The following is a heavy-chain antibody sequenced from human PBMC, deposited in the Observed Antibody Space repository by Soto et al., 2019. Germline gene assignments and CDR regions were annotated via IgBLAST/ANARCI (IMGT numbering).Heavy chain of an antibody. Sequence: EVQLVESGGGLVQPGGSLRLSCAASGFNFSSYWMSWVRQAPGKGLERVANIKQDGSEKYYVDSVKGRFTISRDNAKNSLYLQMNSLRAEDTAVYYCVRLTTVTTSDGMDVWGQGTTVTVSS. D-gene: IGHD4-4*01. CDR3: VRLTTVTTSDGMDV. CDR2: IKQDGSEK. V-gene: IGHV3-7*03. J-gene: IGHJ6*02. CDR1: GFNFSSYW.